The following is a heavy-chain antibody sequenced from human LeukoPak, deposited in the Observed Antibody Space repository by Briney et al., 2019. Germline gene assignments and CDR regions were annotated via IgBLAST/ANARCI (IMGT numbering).Heavy chain of an antibody. V-gene: IGHV5-51*01. CDR2: IYPGDSDT. CDR3: ASLYDSSGYYYFDY. J-gene: IGHJ4*02. CDR1: GYSFTSYW. Sequence: GESLKISCKGSGYSFTSYWIGWVRQTPGKGLEWMGIIYPGDSDTRYSPSFQSQVTISADKSISPVYLQWSSLKASDTAMYYCASLYDSSGYYYFDYWGQGTLVTVSS. D-gene: IGHD3-22*01.